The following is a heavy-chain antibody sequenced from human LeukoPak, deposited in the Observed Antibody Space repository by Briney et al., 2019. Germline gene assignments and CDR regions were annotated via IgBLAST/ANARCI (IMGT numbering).Heavy chain of an antibody. CDR2: IYYSGST. CDR3: ARHPHVLLWFGELFQADPQSQRSYYYYMDV. CDR1: GGSISSSSYY. J-gene: IGHJ6*03. V-gene: IGHV4-39*01. D-gene: IGHD3-10*01. Sequence: SETLSLTCTVSGGSISSSSYYWGWIRQPPGKGLEWIGSIYYSGSTYYNPSLKSRVTISVDTSKNQFSLKLSSVTAADTAVYYCARHPHVLLWFGELFQADPQSQRSYYYYMDVWGKGTTVTVSS.